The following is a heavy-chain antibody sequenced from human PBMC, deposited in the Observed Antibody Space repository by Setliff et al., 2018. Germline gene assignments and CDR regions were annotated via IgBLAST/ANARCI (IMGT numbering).Heavy chain of an antibody. D-gene: IGHD3-3*01. V-gene: IGHV5-51*01. J-gene: IGHJ3*02. CDR2: IHPSNSDT. CDR3: ARQAIFGSDAFDI. Sequence: GESLKISCKGSGYSFTDYWIGWVRQMPGEGLEWMGIIHPSNSDTVYSPSFQGQVTISADRSITTAYLQWSSLKASDTAIYYCARQAIFGSDAFDIWGQGTMVTVSS. CDR1: GYSFTDYW.